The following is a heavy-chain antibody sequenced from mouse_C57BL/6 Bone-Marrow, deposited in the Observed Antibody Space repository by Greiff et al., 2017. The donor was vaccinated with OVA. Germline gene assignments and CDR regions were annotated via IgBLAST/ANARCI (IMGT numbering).Heavy chain of an antibody. CDR3: ARGGYWDRDYFDY. CDR2: IDPSDSYT. J-gene: IGHJ2*01. D-gene: IGHD4-1*01. V-gene: IGHV1-50*01. CDR1: GYTFTSYW. Sequence: QVQLQQSGAELVQPGASVKLSCKASGYTFTSYWMQWVKQRPGQGLEWIGEIDPSDSYTTYNQNFKGKATLTVDTAYSTAYMQLSSLPSADSSVYYWARGGYWDRDYFDYWGQGTTRTVSA.